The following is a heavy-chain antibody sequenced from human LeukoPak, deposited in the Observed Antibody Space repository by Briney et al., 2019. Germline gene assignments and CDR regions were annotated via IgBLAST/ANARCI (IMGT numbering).Heavy chain of an antibody. J-gene: IGHJ6*02. CDR1: GGSISSSSYY. D-gene: IGHD3-10*01. CDR2: IYYSGST. CDR3: AREWFGSDPPNYYYYYGMDV. Sequence: SETLSLTCTVSGGSISSSSYYWGWIRQPPGKGLEWIGSIYYSGSTYYNPSLKSRVTISVDTSKNQFSLKLSSVTAADTAVYYCAREWFGSDPPNYYYYYGMDVWGQGTTVTVSS. V-gene: IGHV4-39*07.